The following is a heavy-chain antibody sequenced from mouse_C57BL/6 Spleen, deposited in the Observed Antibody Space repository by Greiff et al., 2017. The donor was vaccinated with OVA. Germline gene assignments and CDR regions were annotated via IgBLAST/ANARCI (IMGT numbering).Heavy chain of an antibody. Sequence: QVQLKQPGAELVKPGASVKLSCKASGYTFTSYWMHWVKQRPGQGLEWIGMIHPNSGSTNYNEKFKSKATLTVDKSSSTAYMQLSSLTSEDSAVYYCARGGDYYGSSSYAMDYWGQGTSVTVSS. V-gene: IGHV1-64*01. CDR2: IHPNSGST. D-gene: IGHD1-1*01. CDR1: GYTFTSYW. CDR3: ARGGDYYGSSSYAMDY. J-gene: IGHJ4*01.